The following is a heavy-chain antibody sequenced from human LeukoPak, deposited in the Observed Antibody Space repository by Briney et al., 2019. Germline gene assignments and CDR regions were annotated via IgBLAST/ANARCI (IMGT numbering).Heavy chain of an antibody. D-gene: IGHD2-21*01. J-gene: IGHJ5*02. CDR3: ARHSICFDP. V-gene: IGHV4-4*02. CDR2: IYHSGST. Sequence: SETLSLTCTVSGDSISSSNWWSWVRQPPGKGLEWIGEIYHSGSTNYNPSLKSRVTISVDTSKNQFSLKLTSVTAADTAVYYCARHSICFDPWGQGTLVTVSS. CDR1: GDSISSSNW.